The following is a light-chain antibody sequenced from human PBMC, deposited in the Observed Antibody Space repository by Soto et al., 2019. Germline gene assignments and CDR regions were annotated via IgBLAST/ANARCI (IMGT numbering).Light chain of an antibody. CDR1: NIGSKS. J-gene: IGLJ3*02. V-gene: IGLV3-21*02. Sequence: SYELTQPPSVSVAPGPTARITCGGNNIGSKSVHWYQQKPGQAPVLVVYYDSDRPSGIPERFSGSNSGNTATLTISRVEAGDEADYYCQVWDRSSDQGVFGGGTKVTVL. CDR2: YDS. CDR3: QVWDRSSDQGV.